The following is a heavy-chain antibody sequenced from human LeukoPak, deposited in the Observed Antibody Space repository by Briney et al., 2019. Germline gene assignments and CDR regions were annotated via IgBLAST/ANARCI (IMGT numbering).Heavy chain of an antibody. CDR1: GGSISSYY. D-gene: IGHD3-22*01. V-gene: IGHV4-59*01. CDR2: IYYSGST. J-gene: IGHJ4*02. CDR3: AGYYDSFFHY. Sequence: SETLSLTCTVSGGSISSYYWSWIPQPPGKGLEWIGYIYYSGSTNYNPSLKSRGTISVDTSKNQVSLKLSSVTAADTAVYYCAGYYDSFFHYWGQGTLVTVSS.